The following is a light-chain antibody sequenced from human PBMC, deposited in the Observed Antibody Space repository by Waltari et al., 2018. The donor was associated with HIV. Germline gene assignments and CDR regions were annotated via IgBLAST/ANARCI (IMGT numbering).Light chain of an antibody. J-gene: IGLJ2*01. CDR2: EVT. Sequence: QSALTQPPSASGSPGQSVTISCTGTSSDVGGYNYVSWYQQHPGKAPKLMFYEVTKRPSGVPERFSGSNADHTASLTVAGLQAEDEADYYCSSYAGSSNLRVFGGGTKLTVL. V-gene: IGLV2-8*01. CDR3: SSYAGSSNLRV. CDR1: SSDVGGYNY.